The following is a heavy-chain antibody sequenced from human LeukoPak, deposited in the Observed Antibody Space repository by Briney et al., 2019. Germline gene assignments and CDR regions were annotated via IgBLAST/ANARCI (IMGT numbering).Heavy chain of an antibody. Sequence: PSETLSLTCTVSGGSISSHYWSWIRQPAGKGPEWIGRINNSGTTIYNPSLTGRATMSVDTTKNQSSLKLNSVTVADRAVYYCARVEGAGWGCLEYWGQGTLVTVSS. CDR3: ARVEGAGWGCLEY. CDR2: INNSGTT. CDR1: GGSISSHY. D-gene: IGHD6-19*01. J-gene: IGHJ4*02. V-gene: IGHV4-4*07.